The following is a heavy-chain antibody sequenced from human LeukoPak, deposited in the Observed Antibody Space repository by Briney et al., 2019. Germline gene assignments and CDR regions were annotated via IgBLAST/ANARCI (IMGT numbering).Heavy chain of an antibody. V-gene: IGHV3-53*01. CDR1: GFAVSSTY. CDR2: IYSGGST. J-gene: IGHJ4*02. Sequence: GGSLRLSCAASGFAVSSTYMSWVRQAPGKGLDWVSVIYSGGSTYYADSVKGRFTISRDNSKNMVYLQMNSLRAEDTAVYYCARLPGGRQLNWGQGTLVTVSS. CDR3: ARLPGGRQLN. D-gene: IGHD1-1*01.